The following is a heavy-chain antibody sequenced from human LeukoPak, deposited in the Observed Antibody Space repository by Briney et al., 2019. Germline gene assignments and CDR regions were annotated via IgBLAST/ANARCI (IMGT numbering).Heavy chain of an antibody. D-gene: IGHD2-21*02. J-gene: IGHJ5*02. V-gene: IGHV1-8*01. CDR3: ARVGVTTDNWFDP. CDR2: MNPNSGDT. Sequence: GASVKVSCKASGYTFTIYDIHWVRQATGQGLEWMGWMNPNSGDTRYAQKFQGRVTMTRNTSLRTAYMELSSLRSDDTAVYYCARVGVTTDNWFDPWGQGTLVTVAS. CDR1: GYTFTIYD.